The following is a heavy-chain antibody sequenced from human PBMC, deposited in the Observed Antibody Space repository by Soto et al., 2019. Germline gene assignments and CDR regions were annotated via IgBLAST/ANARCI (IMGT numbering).Heavy chain of an antibody. CDR2: IYSGGST. J-gene: IGHJ4*02. Sequence: EVQLVESGGGLVQPGGSLRLSCAASGFTVSSNYMSWVRQAPVKGLEWVSVIYSGGSTYYADSVKGRFTISRDNSKNTLYLQMNSLRAEDTAVYYCARDRCSGGSCYDYWGQGTLVTVSS. CDR3: ARDRCSGGSCYDY. D-gene: IGHD2-15*01. CDR1: GFTVSSNY. V-gene: IGHV3-66*01.